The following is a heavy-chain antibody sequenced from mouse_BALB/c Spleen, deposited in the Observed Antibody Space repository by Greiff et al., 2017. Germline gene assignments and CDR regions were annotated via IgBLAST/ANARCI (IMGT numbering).Heavy chain of an antibody. Sequence: QVQLQQSGPGLVAPSQSLSITCTVSGFSLTSYGVHWVRQPPGKGLEWLGVIWAGGSTNYNSALMSRLSISKDNSKSQVFLKMNSLQTDDTAMYYCAREYYGSSPWYFDVWGAGTTVTVSS. CDR3: AREYYGSSPWYFDV. CDR2: IWAGGST. V-gene: IGHV2-9*02. D-gene: IGHD1-1*01. CDR1: GFSLTSYG. J-gene: IGHJ1*01.